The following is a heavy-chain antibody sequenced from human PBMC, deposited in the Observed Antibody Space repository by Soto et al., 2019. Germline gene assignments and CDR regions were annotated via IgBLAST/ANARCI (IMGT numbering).Heavy chain of an antibody. D-gene: IGHD3-16*02. CDR3: AKDRGFIAAFAY. Sequence: GGSLRLSCAASGVAFSSYAMSWVRQAPGKGLEWVSSISGSTSGTYYADAVKGRFTISRDNSNNTLYLQMNSLSAEDTAVYYSAKDRGFIAAFAYWGQGALVTVSS. CDR1: GVAFSSYA. J-gene: IGHJ4*02. CDR2: ISGSTSGT. V-gene: IGHV3-23*01.